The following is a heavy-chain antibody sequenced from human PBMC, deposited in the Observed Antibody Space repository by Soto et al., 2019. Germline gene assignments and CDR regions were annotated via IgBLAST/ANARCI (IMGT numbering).Heavy chain of an antibody. CDR3: ARTLPGGYIYGFDY. J-gene: IGHJ4*02. CDR2: IYYSGST. CDR1: GYSISSSNW. D-gene: IGHD5-18*01. Sequence: QVQLQESGPGLVKPSDTLSLTCAVSGYSISSSNWWGWIRQPPGKGLEWIAYIYYSGSTYYNPSLKSRVTMSVDTPENQFSLKLSSVTAVDTAVYYCARTLPGGYIYGFDYWGQGTLVTVSS. V-gene: IGHV4-28*01.